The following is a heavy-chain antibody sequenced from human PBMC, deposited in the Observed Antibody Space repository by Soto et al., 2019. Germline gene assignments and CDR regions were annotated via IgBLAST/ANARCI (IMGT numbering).Heavy chain of an antibody. CDR2: IIPIFGTA. D-gene: IGHD2-21*02. J-gene: IGHJ5*02. CDR1: GGTFSSYA. CDR3: ARDQNCGGDCYYWFDP. V-gene: IGHV1-69*01. Sequence: QVQLVQSGAEVKKPGSSVKVSCKASGGTFSSYAISWVRQAPGQGLEWMGGIIPIFGTANYAQKFQGRVTITADESTSTAYMELSSLRSEYTAVYYCARDQNCGGDCYYWFDPWGQGTLVTVSS.